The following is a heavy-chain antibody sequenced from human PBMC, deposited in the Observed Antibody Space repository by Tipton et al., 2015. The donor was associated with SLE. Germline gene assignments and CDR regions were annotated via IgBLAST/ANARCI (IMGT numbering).Heavy chain of an antibody. CDR1: GFTFSSYW. CDR2: IKQDGSEK. Sequence: SLRLSCAASGFTFSSYWMSWVRQAPGKGLEWVAKIKQDGSEKYYVDSVKGRLTISRDNAKNSLFLQKNILRAEDTAVYYCARAIYYDEGFDIWGQVTMVTVSS. CDR3: ARAIYYDEGFDI. V-gene: IGHV3-7*03. J-gene: IGHJ3*02. D-gene: IGHD4-17*01.